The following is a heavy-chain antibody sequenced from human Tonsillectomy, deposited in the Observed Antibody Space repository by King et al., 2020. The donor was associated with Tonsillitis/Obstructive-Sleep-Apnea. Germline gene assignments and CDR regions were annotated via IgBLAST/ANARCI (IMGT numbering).Heavy chain of an antibody. J-gene: IGHJ6*03. CDR1: GGSISSSSYX. CDR3: VXHXGXGDGQXYYYXDV. D-gene: IGHD4-17*01. Sequence: QLQEXXPGLVKPSETLSLTCSVSGGSISSSSYXWGWIRQPPGKGLEWIGTIYYSGTTYYNPSLKSRVTISVDTSKNQFSLKLRSVTATDTAVYYCVXHXGXGDGQXYYYXDVXGXGTTVT. CDR2: IYYSGTT. V-gene: IGHV4-39*01.